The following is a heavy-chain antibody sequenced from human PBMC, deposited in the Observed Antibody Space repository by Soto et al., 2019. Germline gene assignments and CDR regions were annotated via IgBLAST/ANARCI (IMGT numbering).Heavy chain of an antibody. Sequence: GGSRRLSCAASGFTFSSYSLNWVRQAPGKGLEWVSYITSSGTTVYYADSVRGRFTISRDNAKNSLYLQMNSLRDDDTAVYYCARGSSNWAYYFDFWGQGTLVTVSS. J-gene: IGHJ4*02. CDR1: GFTFSSYS. CDR3: ARGSSNWAYYFDF. D-gene: IGHD6-13*01. V-gene: IGHV3-48*02. CDR2: ITSSGTTV.